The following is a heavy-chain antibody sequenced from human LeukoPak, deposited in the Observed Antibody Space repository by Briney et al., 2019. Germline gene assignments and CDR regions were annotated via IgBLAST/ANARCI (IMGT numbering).Heavy chain of an antibody. J-gene: IGHJ3*02. Sequence: SETLSLTCTVSGGSISSSSHYWAWIRQSPGTGLEWIGSIYYSGSTYYNPSLKSRVTISVDTSKNHFPLNLSSVTAADTAVYYCARARGVNRRDAFDIWGQGTMVTVSS. CDR2: IYYSGST. D-gene: IGHD1-14*01. CDR1: GGSISSSSHY. V-gene: IGHV4-39*06. CDR3: ARARGVNRRDAFDI.